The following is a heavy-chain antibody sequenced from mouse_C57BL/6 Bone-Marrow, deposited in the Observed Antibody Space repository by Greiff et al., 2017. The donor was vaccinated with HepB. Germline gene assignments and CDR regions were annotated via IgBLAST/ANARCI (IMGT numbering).Heavy chain of an antibody. CDR1: GFTFSDYY. Sequence: EVKLMESEGGLVQPGSSMKLSCTASGFTFSDYYMAWVRQVPEKGLEWVANINYDGSSTYYLDSLKSRFIISRDNAKNILYLKMSSLKSEDTATYYCARGPYYGSSYKYFDVWGTGTTVTVSS. D-gene: IGHD1-1*01. CDR3: ARGPYYGSSYKYFDV. CDR2: INYDGSST. J-gene: IGHJ1*03. V-gene: IGHV5-16*01.